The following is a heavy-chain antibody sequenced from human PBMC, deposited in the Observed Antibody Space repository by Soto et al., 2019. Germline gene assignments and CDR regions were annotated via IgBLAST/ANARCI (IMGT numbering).Heavy chain of an antibody. CDR2: ISSSSSYI. D-gene: IGHD3-3*01. V-gene: IGHV3-21*01. CDR1: GFTFSSYS. Sequence: EVQLVESGGGLVKPGGSLRLSCAASGFTFSSYSMNWFRQAPGKGLEWVSSISSSSSYIYYADSVKGRFTISRDNAKNSLYLQMNSLRAEDTAVYYCARDGVLGYDFWSSSYYYGMDVWGQGTTVTVSS. CDR3: ARDGVLGYDFWSSSYYYGMDV. J-gene: IGHJ6*02.